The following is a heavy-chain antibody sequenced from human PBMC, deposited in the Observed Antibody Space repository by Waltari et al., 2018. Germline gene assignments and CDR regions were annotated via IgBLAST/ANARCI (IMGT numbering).Heavy chain of an antibody. Sequence: QVQLVQSGAEVKKPGASVKVSCKVSGYTLTELSMHWVRQAPGTGLEWMGGFDPEDGETIYAQKFQGRVTMTEDTSTDTAYMELSSLRSEDTAVYYCATDLSKYYGDPPRHGYYYYGMDVWGQGTTVTVSS. CDR2: FDPEDGET. CDR1: GYTLTELS. V-gene: IGHV1-24*01. J-gene: IGHJ6*02. D-gene: IGHD4-17*01. CDR3: ATDLSKYYGDPPRHGYYYYGMDV.